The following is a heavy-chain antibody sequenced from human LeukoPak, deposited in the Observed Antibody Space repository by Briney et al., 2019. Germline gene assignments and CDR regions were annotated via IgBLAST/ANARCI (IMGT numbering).Heavy chain of an antibody. V-gene: IGHV3-11*01. CDR2: ISGSGSST. D-gene: IGHD2-15*01. CDR1: GFTLSIYY. J-gene: IGHJ5*02. CDR3: VRGSGKYQTPECAP. Sequence: PGGSLRLSCAASGFTLSIYYMSWVRQAPGKGLEWVSSISGSGSSTYYTDSVEGRVTISRDNAKNSLYLQMNRLRAEDTGVYYCVRGSGKYQTPECAPWGERTRGTVSS.